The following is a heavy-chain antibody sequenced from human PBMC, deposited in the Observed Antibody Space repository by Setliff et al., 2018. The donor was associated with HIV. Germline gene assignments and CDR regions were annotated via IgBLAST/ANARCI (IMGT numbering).Heavy chain of an antibody. J-gene: IGHJ4*02. CDR3: ARDFSNYYGSSGYTGDY. Sequence: GGSLRLSCAASGFTFSSYEMNWVRQAPGKGLEWVSYISTSGNTIYYADSVKGRFTISRDNARNSLSLQMNSLRAEDTAVYYCARDFSNYYGSSGYTGDYWGQGTLVTVSS. CDR2: ISTSGNTI. CDR1: GFTFSSYE. D-gene: IGHD3-22*01. V-gene: IGHV3-48*03.